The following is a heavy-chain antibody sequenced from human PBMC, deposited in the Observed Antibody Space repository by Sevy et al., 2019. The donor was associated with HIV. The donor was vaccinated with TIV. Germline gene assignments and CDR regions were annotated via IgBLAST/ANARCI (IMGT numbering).Heavy chain of an antibody. J-gene: IGHJ4*02. CDR2: IKQDESER. D-gene: IGHD3-10*01. CDR3: AKGNSGSFDY. CDR1: GFSFSNYW. V-gene: IGHV3-7*01. Sequence: GGCLRLSCAASGFSFSNYWMHWVRQAPGKGLEWVVNIKQDESERYYVASVKGRFTISRDNAKNSVYLEMNSLRPDDTAIYYCAKGNSGSFDYWGQGTLVTVSS.